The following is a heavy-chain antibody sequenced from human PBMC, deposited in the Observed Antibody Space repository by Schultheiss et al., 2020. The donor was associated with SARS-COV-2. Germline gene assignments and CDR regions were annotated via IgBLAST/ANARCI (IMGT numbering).Heavy chain of an antibody. D-gene: IGHD3-3*01. CDR2: IYTSGST. V-gene: IGHV4-59*10. CDR3: ARDTRDYDLWSGYYISGMDV. Sequence: SQTLSLTCAVYGGSFSGYYWSWIRQPPGKGLEWIGRIYTSGSTNYNPSLKSRVTMSVDTSKNQFSLKLSSVTAADTAVYYCARDTRDYDLWSGYYISGMDVWGQGTTVTVSS. J-gene: IGHJ6*02. CDR1: GGSFSGYY.